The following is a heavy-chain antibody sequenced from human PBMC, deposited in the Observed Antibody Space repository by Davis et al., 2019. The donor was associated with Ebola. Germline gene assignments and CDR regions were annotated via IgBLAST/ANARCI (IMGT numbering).Heavy chain of an antibody. V-gene: IGHV1-2*05. D-gene: IGHD2-15*01. CDR3: AAGILYEGLDV. CDR1: GYTFTSYD. CDR2: INPNSGST. J-gene: IGHJ6*02. Sequence: ASVKVSCKASGYTFTSYDINWVRQATGQGLEWMGRINPNSGSTNYAQKFQGRVTMTRDTSISTAYMELSRLRSDDTVVYYCAAGILYEGLDVWGQGTTVTVSS.